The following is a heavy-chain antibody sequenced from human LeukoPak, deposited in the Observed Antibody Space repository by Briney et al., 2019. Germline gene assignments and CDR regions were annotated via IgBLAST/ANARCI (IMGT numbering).Heavy chain of an antibody. CDR2: INLSGGTT. CDR1: GNTFTGYY. Sequence: ASVKVSCKVSGNTFTGYYMHWVRQAPGQGLEWMGIINLSGGTTFHAQKFQDRLTMTRDTSISTAYMELSRLRSDDTAVYYCARERTGELDYWGQGTLVTVSS. V-gene: IGHV1-46*01. CDR3: ARERTGELDY. D-gene: IGHD1-7*01. J-gene: IGHJ4*02.